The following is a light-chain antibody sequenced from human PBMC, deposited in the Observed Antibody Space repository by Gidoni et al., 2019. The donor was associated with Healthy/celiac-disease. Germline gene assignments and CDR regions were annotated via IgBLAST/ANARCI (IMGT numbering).Light chain of an antibody. V-gene: IGLV1-44*01. Sequence: QSVLTQPPSASGTPGQRGTISCSGSSSNLGSNTVNWYQQLPGTAPKLLIYSNNHRPSGVPDRFSGSKSGTSASLAISGLQSEDEADYYCAAWDDSLNGVVFGGGTKLTVL. J-gene: IGLJ2*01. CDR2: SNN. CDR1: SSNLGSNT. CDR3: AAWDDSLNGVV.